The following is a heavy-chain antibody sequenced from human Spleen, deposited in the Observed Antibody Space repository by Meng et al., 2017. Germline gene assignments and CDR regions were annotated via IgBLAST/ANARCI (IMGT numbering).Heavy chain of an antibody. CDR2: INPDTGGT. CDR1: GYTFTDYY. Sequence: QVQLVQSGAEVKKPGASVKVSCKASGYTFTDYYIHWVRQTPGQGLEWMGRINPDTGGTNYAQKIQGRVTMARDTSMNTVYMELSRLRSDDTAMYYCARDEDISAAGKLFGDYWGQGTLVTVSS. V-gene: IGHV1-2*06. J-gene: IGHJ4*02. D-gene: IGHD6-13*01. CDR3: ARDEDISAAGKLFGDY.